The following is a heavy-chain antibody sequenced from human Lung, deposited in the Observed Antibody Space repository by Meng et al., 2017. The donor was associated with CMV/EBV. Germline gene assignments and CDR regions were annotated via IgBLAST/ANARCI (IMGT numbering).Heavy chain of an antibody. Sequence: VQLRASAPRLVKPSETPSLTCAVSADSITNHNWSAWVRQPPGKGLEWIGEIPHRGSSAYTPSLKSRVSMSIDKSKHQFSLKLTSVTAADTAVYHCLRRSGGSVWGQGTLVTVSS. CDR3: LRRSGGSV. CDR1: ADSITNHNW. V-gene: IGHV4-4*02. J-gene: IGHJ1*01. D-gene: IGHD3-10*01. CDR2: IPHRGSS.